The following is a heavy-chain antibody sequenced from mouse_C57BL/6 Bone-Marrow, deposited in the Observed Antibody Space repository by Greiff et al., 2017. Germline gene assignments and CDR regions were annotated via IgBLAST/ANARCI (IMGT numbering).Heavy chain of an antibody. J-gene: IGHJ4*01. Sequence: EVKLVESGGGLVKPGGSLKLSCAASGFTFSSYTMSWVRQTPEKRLEWVATISGGGGNTYYPDSVKGRFIISRDNAKNTLYLQMSSLRSEDTALYYCARHDYPYYAMDYWGQGTSVTVSS. D-gene: IGHD2-4*01. CDR1: GFTFSSYT. V-gene: IGHV5-9*01. CDR3: ARHDYPYYAMDY. CDR2: ISGGGGNT.